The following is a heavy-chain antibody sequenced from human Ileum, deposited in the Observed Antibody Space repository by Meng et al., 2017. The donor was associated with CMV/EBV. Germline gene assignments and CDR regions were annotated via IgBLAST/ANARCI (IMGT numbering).Heavy chain of an antibody. Sequence: GESLKISCAASGFTFSSYAMHWVRQAPGKGLEWVAVISYDGSNKYYADSVKGRFTISRDNSKNTLYLQMNSLRAEDTAVYYCEDFEVGWGLGTLVTVSS. D-gene: IGHD1-26*01. CDR1: GFTFSSYA. V-gene: IGHV3-30-3*01. CDR3: EDFEVG. CDR2: ISYDGSNK. J-gene: IGHJ4*02.